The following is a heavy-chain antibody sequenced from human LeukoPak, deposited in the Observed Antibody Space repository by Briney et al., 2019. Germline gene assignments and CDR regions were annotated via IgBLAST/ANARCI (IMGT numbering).Heavy chain of an antibody. V-gene: IGHV3-43D*03. CDR1: GFTFDDYA. CDR2: ISWDGGST. CDR3: AKFYTYAY. J-gene: IGHJ4*02. D-gene: IGHD5-18*01. Sequence: GGSLRLSCAASGFTFDDYAMHWVRQAPGKGLEWVSLISWDGGSTYYADSVKGRFTISRDNSKNTLYLQMNSLRAEDTAIYYCAKFYTYAYWGQGTLVTVSS.